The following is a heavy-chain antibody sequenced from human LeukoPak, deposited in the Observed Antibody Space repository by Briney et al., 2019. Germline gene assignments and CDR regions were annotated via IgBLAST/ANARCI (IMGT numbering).Heavy chain of an antibody. CDR3: ARAGEYYFDY. D-gene: IGHD3-10*01. CDR2: INPNSGGT. Sequence: ASVKVSCKASGYTFTGYYMHWVRQAPGQGLEWMGRINPNSGGTNYAQKFQGRVTMTRDTSTSTVYMELSSLRSEDTAVYYCARAGEYYFDYWGQGTLVTVSS. J-gene: IGHJ4*02. V-gene: IGHV1-2*06. CDR1: GYTFTGYY.